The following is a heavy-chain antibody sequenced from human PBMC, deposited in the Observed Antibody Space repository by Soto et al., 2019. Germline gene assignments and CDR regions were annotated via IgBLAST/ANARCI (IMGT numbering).Heavy chain of an antibody. CDR3: ARAFLGDSAPFDC. CDR1: GYSISSGFY. J-gene: IGHJ4*02. D-gene: IGHD5-12*01. CDR2: IYHTGST. V-gene: IGHV4-38-2*01. Sequence: PSETLSLTCAVSGYSISSGFYWGWIRQSPDKGLEWMGNIYHTGSTYDNPSFNRRFSMSVDTSKNLCSLKFSSVTAADTAIYYCARAFLGDSAPFDCWGQGTLVTVSS.